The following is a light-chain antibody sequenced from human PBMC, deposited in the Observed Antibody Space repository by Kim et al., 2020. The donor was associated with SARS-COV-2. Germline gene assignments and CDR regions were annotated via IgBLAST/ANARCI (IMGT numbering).Light chain of an antibody. Sequence: VPRGQTASTYCSGDKLGDKYVCWYQQKPGQSPVLLIYEDTKRPSGIPVRFSGSYSGNTATLTISGTQAMDEADYYCQAWDSNTWVFGGGTQLTVL. V-gene: IGLV3-1*01. J-gene: IGLJ3*02. CDR1: KLGDKY. CDR2: EDT. CDR3: QAWDSNTWV.